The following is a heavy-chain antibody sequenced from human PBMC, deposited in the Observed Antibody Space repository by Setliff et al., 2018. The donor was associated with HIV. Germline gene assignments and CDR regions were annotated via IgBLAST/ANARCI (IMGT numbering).Heavy chain of an antibody. J-gene: IGHJ3*02. D-gene: IGHD6-19*01. CDR1: GYSFARYG. CDR3: ARVPYRSAWFSGGHDAFGI. Sequence: VASVKVSCKASGYSFARYGLSWVRQAPGQGLEWMGWISGFNGNTKYAQSFQDRVAMTTETATSTAYMEMRSLRSDDTAVYFCARVPYRSAWFSGGHDAFGIWGQGTMVTVSS. CDR2: ISGFNGNT. V-gene: IGHV1-18*01.